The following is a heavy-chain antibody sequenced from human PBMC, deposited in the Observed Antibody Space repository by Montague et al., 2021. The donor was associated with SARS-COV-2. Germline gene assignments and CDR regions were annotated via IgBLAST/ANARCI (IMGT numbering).Heavy chain of an antibody. V-gene: IGHV4-38-2*02. CDR3: ARVISAVAGANFYFDY. D-gene: IGHD4/OR15-4a*01. CDR2: SDHSGIT. CDR1: GGSISSGSY. Sequence: SETLSLTCTVSGGSISSGSYWGWIRQPPRKGLAWIGTSDHSGITYYSPXXKSRVTISLDTSKNQFSLNLDSVTASDTALYYCARVISAVAGANFYFDYWGQGTLVTVSS. J-gene: IGHJ4*02.